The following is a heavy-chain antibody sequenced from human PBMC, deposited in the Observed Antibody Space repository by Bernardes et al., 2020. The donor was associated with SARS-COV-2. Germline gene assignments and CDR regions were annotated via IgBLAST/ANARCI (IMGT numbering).Heavy chain of an antibody. CDR3: ARPGYAYGQGDYYFDS. D-gene: IGHD3-10*01. Sequence: GGSLRLSCAASGFTFSGFGMHWVRQAPGKGLEWVALISYDGSSKIYGDAVKGRFTISRDNSKNTVYLLINSLRAEDTAVYYCARPGYAYGQGDYYFDSWGQGTLVTVSS. CDR2: ISYDGSSK. V-gene: IGHV3-33*05. J-gene: IGHJ4*02. CDR1: GFTFSGFG.